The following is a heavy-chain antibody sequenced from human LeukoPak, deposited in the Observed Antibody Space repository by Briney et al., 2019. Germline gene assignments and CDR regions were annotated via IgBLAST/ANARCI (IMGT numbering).Heavy chain of an antibody. CDR2: ISYDGSNK. J-gene: IGHJ6*02. CDR1: GFTFSSYA. CDR3: ASQGGPAYPDYGDSYYYYGMDV. Sequence: GRSLRLSCAASGFTFSSYAMHWVRQAPGKGLEWVAVISYDGSNKYYADSVKGRFTISRDNSKNTLYLQMNSLRAEDTAVYYCASQGGPAYPDYGDSYYYYGMDVWGQGTTVTVSS. V-gene: IGHV3-30-3*01. D-gene: IGHD4-17*01.